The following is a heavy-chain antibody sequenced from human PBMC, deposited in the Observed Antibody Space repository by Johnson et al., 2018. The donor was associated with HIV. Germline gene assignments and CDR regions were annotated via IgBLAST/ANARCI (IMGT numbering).Heavy chain of an antibody. CDR1: GFIFRNYW. CDR3: AREWELLGSAFDI. V-gene: IGHV3-74*03. J-gene: IGHJ3*02. CDR2: IYSDGSDT. Sequence: MMLVESGGGLVQPGGSLRLSCAASGFIFRNYWMHWVRQTPGKGLVWVARIYSDGSDTAYAASVKGGFTISRDNSKNTLYLQMNSLRAEDTAVYYCAREWELLGSAFDIWGQGTLVSVSS. D-gene: IGHD1-26*01.